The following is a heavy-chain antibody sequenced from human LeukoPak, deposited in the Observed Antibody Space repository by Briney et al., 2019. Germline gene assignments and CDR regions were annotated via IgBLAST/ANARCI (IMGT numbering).Heavy chain of an antibody. Sequence: PGGSLRLSCAASGFTFSSYSMNWVRQAPGKGLEWVSSISSSSSYIYYADSVKGRFTISRDNAKNSLYLQMNSLRAEDTALYYCARMGGSGALNAFDIWGQGTMVTVSS. D-gene: IGHD3-10*01. CDR2: ISSSSSYI. V-gene: IGHV3-21*04. CDR3: ARMGGSGALNAFDI. J-gene: IGHJ3*02. CDR1: GFTFSSYS.